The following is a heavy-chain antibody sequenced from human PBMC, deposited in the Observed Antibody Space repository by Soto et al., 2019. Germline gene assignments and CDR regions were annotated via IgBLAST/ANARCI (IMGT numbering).Heavy chain of an antibody. D-gene: IGHD4-4*01. CDR2: IDSDGSTT. J-gene: IGHJ6*02. V-gene: IGHV3-74*01. Sequence: EVQLVESGGGLVQPGGSLRLSCAASGFTFSVYWMHWVRQAPGKGLVWVSRIDSDGSTTSYAVSVKGRFTISRDNAKSTLYLQMNSLRAVDTAVYYCARPGYSNYGPGVDVWGQGTTVTVSS. CDR3: ARPGYSNYGPGVDV. CDR1: GFTFSVYW.